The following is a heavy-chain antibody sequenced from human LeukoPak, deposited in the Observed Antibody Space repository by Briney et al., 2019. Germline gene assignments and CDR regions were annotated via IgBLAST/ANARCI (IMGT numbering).Heavy chain of an antibody. CDR3: ARKSLAARAMGQ. Sequence: EGSLRLSCAASGFTLTNHAMNWVRQAPGKGLEWVSHISASGTSTYYADSVKGRFTISRDSSKNTLYLQMNSLRAEDTAIYYCARKSLAARAMGQWGQGTLVTVSS. CDR1: GFTLTNHA. D-gene: IGHD6-25*01. CDR2: ISASGTST. V-gene: IGHV3-23*01. J-gene: IGHJ4*02.